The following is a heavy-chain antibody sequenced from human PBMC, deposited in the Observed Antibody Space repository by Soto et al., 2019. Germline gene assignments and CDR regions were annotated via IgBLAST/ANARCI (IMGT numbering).Heavy chain of an antibody. CDR3: ARVGADNWFDP. V-gene: IGHV4-34*01. CDR1: GGSFSGYY. D-gene: IGHD1-26*01. Sequence: SETLSLTCAVYGGSFSGYYWSWIRQPPGKGLEWIGEINHSGSTNYNPSLKSRVTISVDTSKNQFSLKLSSVTAADTAVYYCARVGADNWFDPWGQGTLVTVSS. J-gene: IGHJ5*02. CDR2: INHSGST.